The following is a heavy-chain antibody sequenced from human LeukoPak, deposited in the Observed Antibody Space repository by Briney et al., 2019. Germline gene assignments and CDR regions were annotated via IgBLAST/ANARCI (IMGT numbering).Heavy chain of an antibody. CDR3: ARVSLNSYGGVFYFDY. CDR2: IYYSGST. V-gene: IGHV4-59*08. Sequence: PSETLSLTCTVSGGSISSYYWSWIRQPPGKGLEWIGYIYYSGSTNYNPSLKSRVTISVDTSKNQFSLKLSSVTAADTAVYYCARVSLNSYGGVFYFDYWGPGTLVTVSS. J-gene: IGHJ4*02. D-gene: IGHD4-23*01. CDR1: GGSISSYY.